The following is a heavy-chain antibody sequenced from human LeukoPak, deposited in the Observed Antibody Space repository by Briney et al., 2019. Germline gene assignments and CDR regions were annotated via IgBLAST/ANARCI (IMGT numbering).Heavy chain of an antibody. CDR1: GGSFSGYY. J-gene: IGHJ5*02. CDR2: INHSGRT. CDR3: ARRSRNYSNYVGWFDP. Sequence: SETLSLTCAVYGGSFSGYYWTWVSQPPGKGMEWLGEINHSGRTNYNPSLKSRVTISVDTSKNQFSLNLSSVTAADTAVYYCARRSRNYSNYVGWFDPWGQGTLVTVSS. D-gene: IGHD4-11*01. V-gene: IGHV4-34*01.